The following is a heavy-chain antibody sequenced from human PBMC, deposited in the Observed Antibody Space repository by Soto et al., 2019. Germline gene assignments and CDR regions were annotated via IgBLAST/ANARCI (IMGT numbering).Heavy chain of an antibody. CDR2: VYYTGKT. CDR3: ARSAYWQHLVSPGWYFDL. D-gene: IGHD3-3*02. CDR1: GETMGSSTYY. J-gene: IGHJ2*01. V-gene: IGHV4-39*01. Sequence: SETLSLTSTVSGETMGSSTYYWGWIRQAPGRALEFIGNVYYTGKTYYNPSLKSRVTISVDTSKKKFSLKLASFTAADSDLYYCARSAYWQHLVSPGWYFDLWGRGTLVTVPQ.